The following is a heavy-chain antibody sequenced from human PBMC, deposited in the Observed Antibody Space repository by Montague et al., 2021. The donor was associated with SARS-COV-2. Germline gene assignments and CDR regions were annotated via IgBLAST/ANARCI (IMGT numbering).Heavy chain of an antibody. CDR2: VNPADSRT. CDR3: ARSQYCGSDWYFAH. V-gene: IGHV5-10-1*01. D-gene: IGHD2-21*02. J-gene: IGHJ4*02. Sequence: QSGAEVKKSGESLRISCRGSGYDFTSYWISWVRQMPGKGLEWMGRVNPADSRTNYSPSFQGQVAISVDKYATTAYLQWSSLKASDTAIYYCARSQYCGSDWYFAHWGQGSVVTVSS. CDR1: GYDFTSYW.